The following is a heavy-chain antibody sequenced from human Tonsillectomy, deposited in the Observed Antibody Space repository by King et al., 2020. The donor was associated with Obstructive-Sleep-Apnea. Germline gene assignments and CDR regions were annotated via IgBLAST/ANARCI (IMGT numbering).Heavy chain of an antibody. J-gene: IGHJ4*02. D-gene: IGHD4-17*01. CDR1: GFIFSSYA. V-gene: IGHV3-30-3*01. Sequence: VQLVESGGGVVQPGRSLRLSCAASGFIFSSYAMHWVRQAPGKGLEWVALISYDGSNKYYADSVKGLFTISRDNYKNTLYLQMNSLTAEDTGVHYCAGADYGDFAFDYWGQGTLVTVSS. CDR3: AGADYGDFAFDY. CDR2: ISYDGSNK.